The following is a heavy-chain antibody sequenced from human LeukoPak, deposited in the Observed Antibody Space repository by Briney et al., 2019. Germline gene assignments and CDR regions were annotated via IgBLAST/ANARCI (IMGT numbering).Heavy chain of an antibody. Sequence: SETLSLTCTVSGGSISSSSSYWGWIRQPPGKGLEWIGNIYYSGSTYYNPSLKSRVTISVDTSKNLFSLNLSSVTATDTAVYYCARLRRDGFSYYFDYWGQGTLVTVSS. J-gene: IGHJ4*02. CDR3: ARLRRDGFSYYFDY. V-gene: IGHV4-39*01. CDR2: IYYSGST. D-gene: IGHD5-24*01. CDR1: GGSISSSSSY.